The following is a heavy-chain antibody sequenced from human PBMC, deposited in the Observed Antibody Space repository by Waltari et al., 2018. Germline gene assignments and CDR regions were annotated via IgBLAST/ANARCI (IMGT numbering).Heavy chain of an antibody. D-gene: IGHD3-3*01. CDR2: ISGDSVST. CDR3: AKGHSGSPTIFGVIYYGLEV. CDR1: GSTLSAYA. Sequence: EVHLLESGGDLVQPGGSLRLSGVASGSTLSAYAMTGVRQAPGKGREWVSSISGDSVSTYYADSVRGRFTIFRDNSKDTVYLQMDSLRGEDRGLYFCAKGHSGSPTIFGVIYYGLEVWGQGTTVTVSS. V-gene: IGHV3-23*01. J-gene: IGHJ6*02.